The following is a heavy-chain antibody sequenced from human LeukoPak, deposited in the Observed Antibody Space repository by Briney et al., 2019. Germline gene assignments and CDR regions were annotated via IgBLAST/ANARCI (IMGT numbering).Heavy chain of an antibody. J-gene: IGHJ3*02. CDR1: GGSIIASNYY. CDR2: IYYSGST. V-gene: IGHV4-39*01. D-gene: IGHD6-6*01. Sequence: SETLSLTCTDSGGSIIASNYYWGWIRQPPGKGLGWIGRIYYSGSTYYNPSLRSRVTISVDTSKKQFSLKLSSVTAADTALYHGAIFLRGSSYPALSAFDIWGQGTRVTVSS. CDR3: AIFLRGSSYPALSAFDI.